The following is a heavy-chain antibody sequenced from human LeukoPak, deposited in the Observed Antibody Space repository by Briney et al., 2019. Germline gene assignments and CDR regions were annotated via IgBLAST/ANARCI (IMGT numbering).Heavy chain of an antibody. Sequence: GGSLRLSCAASGFTFSSYGMHWVRQAPGKGLEWVAVIWYDGSNKYYADSVKGRITISRDNSKNTLYLQMNSLRAEDTAVYYCAREQAAIMVYSRDAFDIWGQGTMVSVS. CDR3: AREQAAIMVYSRDAFDI. CDR1: GFTFSSYG. J-gene: IGHJ3*02. D-gene: IGHD2-8*01. CDR2: IWYDGSNK. V-gene: IGHV3-33*01.